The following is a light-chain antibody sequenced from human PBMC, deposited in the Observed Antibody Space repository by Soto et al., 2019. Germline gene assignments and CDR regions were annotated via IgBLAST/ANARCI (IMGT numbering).Light chain of an antibody. CDR3: QQYNSWPIT. J-gene: IGKJ5*01. CDR2: RAS. CDR1: QSVCDN. V-gene: IGKV3-15*01. Sequence: EVLMTQSPDTLYVSPGERVTLSCRASQSVCDNLAWYQQKPGQVPRLLGYRASTRTLGIPARFSGSESGTEFTLTISSLQSEDFSVYYCQQYNSWPITCAQGTRLEIK.